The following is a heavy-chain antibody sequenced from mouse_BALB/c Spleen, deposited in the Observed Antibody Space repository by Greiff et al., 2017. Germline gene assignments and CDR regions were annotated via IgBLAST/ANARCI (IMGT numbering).Heavy chain of an antibody. Sequence: DVHLVESGGGLVRPGGSLKLSCAASGFAFSSYDMSWVRQTPEKRLEWVAYISSGGGSTYYPDTVKGRFTISRDNAKNTLYLQMSSLKSEDTAMYYCARHNYGSSYAPMDYWGQGTSVTVSS. CDR2: ISSGGGST. D-gene: IGHD1-1*01. CDR1: GFAFSSYD. J-gene: IGHJ4*01. CDR3: ARHNYGSSYAPMDY. V-gene: IGHV5-12-1*01.